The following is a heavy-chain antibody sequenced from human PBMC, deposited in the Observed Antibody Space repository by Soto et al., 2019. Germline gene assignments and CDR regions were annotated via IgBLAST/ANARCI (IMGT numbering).Heavy chain of an antibody. Sequence: PGGSLRLSCAASGFTFSSYGMHWVRLAPGKGLEWVAVISYDGSNKYYADSVKGRFTISRDNSKNSLYLQMNSLRAGDTAVYYCARSPPGGYHYYYGMDVWGQGTTVTVSS. J-gene: IGHJ6*02. CDR1: GFTFSSYG. D-gene: IGHD3-22*01. CDR3: ARSPPGGYHYYYGMDV. CDR2: ISYDGSNK. V-gene: IGHV3-30*12.